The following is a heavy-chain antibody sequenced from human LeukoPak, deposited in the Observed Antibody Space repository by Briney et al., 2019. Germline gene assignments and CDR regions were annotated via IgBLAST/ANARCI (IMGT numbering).Heavy chain of an antibody. J-gene: IGHJ3*02. V-gene: IGHV3-49*03. Sequence: GVLRPSCKASGFTFGGYSFSWFRQAPGKGLEGVGFIRSKAYGGTTEYAASVKGTFTISRDDSKSIAYLHMNSPKTEDTAVYYCTRTYYGSGFGAFDIWGQGTMVTVSS. CDR3: TRTYYGSGFGAFDI. CDR1: GFTFGGYS. CDR2: IRSKAYGGTT. D-gene: IGHD3-10*01.